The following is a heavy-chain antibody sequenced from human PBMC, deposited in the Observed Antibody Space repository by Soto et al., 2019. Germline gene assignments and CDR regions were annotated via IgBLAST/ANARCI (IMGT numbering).Heavy chain of an antibody. J-gene: IGHJ4*02. CDR2: INPSDGAT. Sequence: QVQLVQSGAEVKKPGASVKLSCKASGYTFTTYYLHWVRQAPGQGLEWMGTINPSDGATSYAQNFQGRVTMTRDTSTSAVYMELSSLRSDDTAVFYCGRGNYYGSGSPPGYWGQGTLVTVSS. CDR1: GYTFTTYY. CDR3: GRGNYYGSGSPPGY. D-gene: IGHD3-10*01. V-gene: IGHV1-46*03.